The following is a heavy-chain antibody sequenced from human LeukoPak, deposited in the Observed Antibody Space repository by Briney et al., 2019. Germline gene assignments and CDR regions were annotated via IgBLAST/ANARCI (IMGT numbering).Heavy chain of an antibody. V-gene: IGHV3-23*01. CDR2: ISGSGGST. Sequence: GGSLRLSCAASGLTFSSYAMSWVRQAPGKGLEWVSAISGSGGSTYYADSVKGRFTISRDNSKNTLYLQMNSLRAEDTAVYYCAKALGLNTYFDYWGQGTLVTVSS. D-gene: IGHD3/OR15-3a*01. CDR3: AKALGLNTYFDY. J-gene: IGHJ4*02. CDR1: GLTFSSYA.